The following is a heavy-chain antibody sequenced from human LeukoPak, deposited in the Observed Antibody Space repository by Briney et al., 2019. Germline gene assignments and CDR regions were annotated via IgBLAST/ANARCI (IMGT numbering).Heavy chain of an antibody. CDR1: GFTFSSYA. CDR2: ISGSGGST. Sequence: PGGSLRLSCAASGFTFSSYAMSWVRQAPGKGLEWVSAISGSGGSTYYADSVKGRFTISRDNSKNTLYLQMNSLRAEDTAVYYCAKDPGFYDTKAPELFWGQGTLVTVSS. V-gene: IGHV3-23*01. CDR3: AKDPGFYDTKAPELF. D-gene: IGHD3-9*01. J-gene: IGHJ4*02.